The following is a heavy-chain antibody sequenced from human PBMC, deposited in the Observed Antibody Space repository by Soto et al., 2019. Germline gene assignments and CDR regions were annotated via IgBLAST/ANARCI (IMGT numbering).Heavy chain of an antibody. D-gene: IGHD2-15*01. Sequence: SETLSLTCAVYGGSFSGYYWSWIRQPPGKGLEWIGEINHSGSTNYNPSLKSRVTISVDTSKNQFSLKLSSVTAADTAVYYCARGLEFHYCSGGSCYRPPFDYWGQGTLVTVSS. CDR2: INHSGST. CDR3: ARGLEFHYCSGGSCYRPPFDY. CDR1: GGSFSGYY. J-gene: IGHJ4*02. V-gene: IGHV4-34*01.